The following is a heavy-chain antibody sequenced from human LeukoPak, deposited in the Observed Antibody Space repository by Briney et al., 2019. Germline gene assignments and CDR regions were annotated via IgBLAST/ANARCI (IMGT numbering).Heavy chain of an antibody. Sequence: EPGGSLRLSCAASGFTFSSYWMSWVRQAPGKGLEWVSSISSSSSYIYYADSVKGRFTISRDNAKNSLYLQMNSLRAEDTAVYYCARDPEDYYGSGSYLIGPDYWGQGTLVTVSS. D-gene: IGHD3-10*01. CDR1: GFTFSSYW. J-gene: IGHJ4*02. CDR3: ARDPEDYYGSGSYLIGPDY. CDR2: ISSSSSYI. V-gene: IGHV3-21*01.